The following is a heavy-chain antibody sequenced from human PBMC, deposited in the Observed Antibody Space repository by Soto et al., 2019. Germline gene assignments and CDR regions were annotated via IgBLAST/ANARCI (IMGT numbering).Heavy chain of an antibody. V-gene: IGHV3-66*01. J-gene: IGHJ6*02. D-gene: IGHD3-10*01. CDR1: GFTVSTHY. Sequence: EVQLVESGGGLVQPGGSLRLSCAASGFTVSTHYMTWVRQAPGKGLEWVSVMFYGGSTYYADSVKGRFTISRDDSENTLYRQMNSLRAEDTAVYYCATTGMGITLYYYYPGMDVWGQGTTVTVSS. CDR2: MFYGGST. CDR3: ATTGMGITLYYYYPGMDV.